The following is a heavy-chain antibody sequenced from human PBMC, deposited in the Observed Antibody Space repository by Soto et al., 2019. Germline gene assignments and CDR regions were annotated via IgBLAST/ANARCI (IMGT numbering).Heavy chain of an antibody. CDR2: ISSSSSTI. CDR1: GFTFSSYS. CDR3: AVYLCITILGVVTPPRMAV. V-gene: IGHV3-48*02. D-gene: IGHD3-3*01. J-gene: IGHJ6*02. Sequence: LRLSCAASGFTFSSYSMNWVRQAPGKGLEWVSYISSSSSTIYYADSVKGRFAISRDNAKNSLYLQMNSLRDEDTAVYYCAVYLCITILGVVTPPRMAVWGPGLTVTVSS.